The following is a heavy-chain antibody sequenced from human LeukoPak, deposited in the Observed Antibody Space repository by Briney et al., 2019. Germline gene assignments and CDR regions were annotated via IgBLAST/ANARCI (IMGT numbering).Heavy chain of an antibody. Sequence: SETLSLTCTVSGGSISSYYWSWIRQPAGKGLEWIGYIYYSGSTNYNPSLKSRVTISVDTSKNQFSLKLSSVTAADTAVYYCARHRRYFDWLVVWGQGTLVTVSS. CDR3: ARHRRYFDWLVV. J-gene: IGHJ4*02. CDR1: GGSISSYY. D-gene: IGHD3-9*01. CDR2: IYYSGST. V-gene: IGHV4-59*08.